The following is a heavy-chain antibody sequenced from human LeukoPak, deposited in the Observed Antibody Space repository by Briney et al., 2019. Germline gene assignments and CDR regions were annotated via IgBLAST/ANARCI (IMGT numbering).Heavy chain of an antibody. CDR3: AREGYTSDYAGAFDI. D-gene: IGHD2-2*01. CDR2: MSIIDDSI. CDR1: GSTLRNYI. Sequence: GGSLRLSCVASGSTLRNYIMTWVRQAPGKGLERVSSMSIIDDSIYYADSVKGRITISRDNSKSTLSLQMSSLRAEDTGVYYCAREGYTSDYAGAFDIWGQGSVVTVSS. J-gene: IGHJ3*02. V-gene: IGHV3-23*01.